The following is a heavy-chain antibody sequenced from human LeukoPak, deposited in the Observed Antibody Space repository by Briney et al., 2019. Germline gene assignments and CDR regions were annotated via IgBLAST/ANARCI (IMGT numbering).Heavy chain of an antibody. Sequence: PGGSLRLSCAASGFTFSSYWMSWVRQAPGKGLEWVANIKQDGSEKYYVDSVKGRFTISRDNAKNSLYLQMNSLRAEDTAVYYCARDCPDYGDGYYYYYYMDVWGKGTTVTVSS. CDR3: ARDCPDYGDGYYYYYYMDV. CDR2: IKQDGSEK. CDR1: GFTFSSYW. V-gene: IGHV3-7*01. J-gene: IGHJ6*03. D-gene: IGHD4-17*01.